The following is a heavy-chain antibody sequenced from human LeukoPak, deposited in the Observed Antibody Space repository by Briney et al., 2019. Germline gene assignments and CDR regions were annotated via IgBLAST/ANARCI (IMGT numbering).Heavy chain of an antibody. D-gene: IGHD6-13*01. CDR3: ARDWGSSWPDAFDI. CDR1: GGTFSSYA. V-gene: IGHV1-18*01. J-gene: IGHJ3*02. Sequence: ASVKVSCKASGGTFSSYAISWVRQAPGQGLEWMGWISTYTGNTNYAQKFQGRVTMTTDTSTSTAYMELRSLRSDDTAVYYCARDWGSSWPDAFDIWGQGTMVTVSS. CDR2: ISTYTGNT.